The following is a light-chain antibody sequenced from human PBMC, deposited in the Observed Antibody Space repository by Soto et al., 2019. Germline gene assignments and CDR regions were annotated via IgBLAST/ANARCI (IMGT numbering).Light chain of an antibody. J-gene: IGLJ2*01. V-gene: IGLV6-57*04. CDR3: QSYDADFVI. Sequence: FMLSQPHSVSESPGKTVSISSTRSSGSIANNYVQWYQQRPGSAPTTVIYENKLRPSGGPGRFSGSTDASSNSASLTISGLQTEDEADYYCQSYDADFVIFGGGTKVTVL. CDR1: SGSIANNY. CDR2: ENK.